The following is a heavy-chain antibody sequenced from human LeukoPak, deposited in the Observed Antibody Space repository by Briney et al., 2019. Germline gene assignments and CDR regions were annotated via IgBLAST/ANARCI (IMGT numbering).Heavy chain of an antibody. V-gene: IGHV1-2*02. CDR3: AREERYSSSGWFDP. J-gene: IGHJ5*02. CDR2: INPNSGGT. Sequence: ASVKVSCKASGYTFTGYYMHWVRQAPGQGLEWMGWINPNSGGTNYAQKFQGRVTMTRDTSISTAYMELSRLRSADTAVYYCAREERYSSSGWFDPWGQGTLVTVSS. CDR1: GYTFTGYY. D-gene: IGHD5-18*01.